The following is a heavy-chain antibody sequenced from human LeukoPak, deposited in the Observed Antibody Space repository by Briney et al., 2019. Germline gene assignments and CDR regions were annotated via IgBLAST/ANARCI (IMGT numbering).Heavy chain of an antibody. CDR3: ARTNTVYGDFDY. J-gene: IGHJ4*02. V-gene: IGHV3-23*01. Sequence: GGSLRLSCAASGFTFKTYVMTWVRQAPGKGLEWVSTIPTTGGSTYYADSVKGRFTISRDRPKNTLLLQMNSMRADDTALYHCARTNTVYGDFDYWGQGILVTVSS. D-gene: IGHD2/OR15-2a*01. CDR1: GFTFKTYV. CDR2: IPTTGGST.